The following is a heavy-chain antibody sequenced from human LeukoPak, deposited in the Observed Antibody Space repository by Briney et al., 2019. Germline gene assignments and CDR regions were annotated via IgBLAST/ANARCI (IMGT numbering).Heavy chain of an antibody. J-gene: IGHJ6*03. V-gene: IGHV1-8*03. CDR2: MNPNSGNT. Sequence: ASVKVSCTASGYTFTSYDINWVRQATGQGLEWMGWMNPNSGNTGYAQKFQGRVTITGNTSISTAYMELSSLRSEDTAVYYCARSEKHDYDFWSGYYFNYYYYYMDVWGKGTTVTVSS. D-gene: IGHD3-3*01. CDR3: ARSEKHDYDFWSGYYFNYYYYYMDV. CDR1: GYTFTSYD.